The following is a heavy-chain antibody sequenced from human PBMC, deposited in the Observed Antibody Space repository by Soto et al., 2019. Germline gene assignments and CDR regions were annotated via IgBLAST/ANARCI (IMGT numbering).Heavy chain of an antibody. D-gene: IGHD3-10*01. J-gene: IGHJ6*02. V-gene: IGHV5-51*01. CDR3: KRPRRGYGMDI. Sequence: LKISCKASGYSFPNYWIGWVRQLPGKGLEWMGIIYPGDSDIRYSPSFRGQVTISADKSITTAYLKWSILKASDNAMYYRKRPRRGYGMDIWGQRTTVTVSS. CDR2: IYPGDSDI. CDR1: GYSFPNYW.